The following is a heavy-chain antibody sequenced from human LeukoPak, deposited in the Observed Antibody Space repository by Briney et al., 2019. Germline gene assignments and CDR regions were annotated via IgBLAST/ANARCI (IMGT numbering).Heavy chain of an antibody. CDR3: ARGQQLAEYFQH. CDR1: GGSISSGDYY. CDR2: IYYSGST. D-gene: IGHD6-13*01. J-gene: IGHJ1*01. V-gene: IGHV4-30-4*01. Sequence: PSETLSLTCTVSGGSISSGDYYWSWLRQPPGKGLEWIGYIYYSGSTYYNPSLKSRVTISVDTSKNQFPLKLSPVTAADTAVYYCARGQQLAEYFQHWGQGTLVTVSS.